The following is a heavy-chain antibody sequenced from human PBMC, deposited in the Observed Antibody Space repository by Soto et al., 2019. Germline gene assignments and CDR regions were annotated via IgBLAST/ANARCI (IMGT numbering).Heavy chain of an antibody. CDR1: GGSVSSGSYY. CDR3: ARVGDYDFWSGYYTRFYYYYGMDV. Sequence: SETLSLTCTVSGGSVSSGSYYWSWIRQPPGKGLEWIGYIYYSGSTNYNPSLKSRVTISVDTSKNQFSLKLSSVTAADTAVYYCARVGDYDFWSGYYTRFYYYYGMDVWGQGTTVTVSS. CDR2: IYYSGST. V-gene: IGHV4-61*01. D-gene: IGHD3-3*01. J-gene: IGHJ6*02.